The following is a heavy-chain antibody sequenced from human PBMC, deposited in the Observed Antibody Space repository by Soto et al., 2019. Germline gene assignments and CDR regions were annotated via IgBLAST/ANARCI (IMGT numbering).Heavy chain of an antibody. CDR2: IFSNDEK. CDR3: ARIRGYSYGYGFDY. Sequence: SGPTLVNPTETLTLTCTVSGFSLSNARMGVSWIRQPPGKALEWLAHIFSNDEKSYSTSLKSRLTISKDTSKSQVVLTMTNMDPVDTATYYCARIRGYSYGYGFDYWGQGTLVTVSS. D-gene: IGHD5-18*01. J-gene: IGHJ4*02. V-gene: IGHV2-26*01. CDR1: GFSLSNARMG.